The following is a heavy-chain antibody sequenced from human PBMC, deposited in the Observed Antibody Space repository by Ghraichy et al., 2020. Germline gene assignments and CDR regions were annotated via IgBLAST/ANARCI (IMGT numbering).Heavy chain of an antibody. CDR3: ARGGREVLGTYYYYGMDV. V-gene: IGHV4-59*01. D-gene: IGHD4/OR15-4a*01. CDR2: IYYSGST. J-gene: IGHJ6*02. Sequence: SETLSLTCTVSGGSISSYYWSWIRQPPGKGLEWIGYIYYSGSTNYNPSLKSRVTISVDTSKNQFSLKLSSVTAADTAVYYCARGGREVLGTYYYYGMDVWGQGTTVTVSS. CDR1: GGSISSYY.